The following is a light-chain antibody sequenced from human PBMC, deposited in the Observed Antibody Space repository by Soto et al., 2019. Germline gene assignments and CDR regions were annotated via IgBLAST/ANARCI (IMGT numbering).Light chain of an antibody. CDR1: QSVSSSY. V-gene: IGKV3-20*01. CDR3: QQYGRAPIT. J-gene: IGKJ5*01. Sequence: EVVLTQSPVTLSLSPGERATLSCRASQSVSSSYLAWYQQKPGQSPRLLIYGASSRATGIPDRFIGSGSGTDFTLTISRLEPEDFAVYACQQYGRAPITFGQGTRLEIK. CDR2: GAS.